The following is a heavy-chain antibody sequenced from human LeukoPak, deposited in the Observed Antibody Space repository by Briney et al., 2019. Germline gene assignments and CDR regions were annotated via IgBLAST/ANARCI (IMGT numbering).Heavy chain of an antibody. CDR1: GGSFSGYY. CDR2: INHSGST. J-gene: IGHJ4*02. D-gene: IGHD6-13*01. V-gene: IGHV4-34*01. Sequence: PSETLSLTCAVYGGSFSGYYWSWIRQPPGKGLDGMGEINHSGSTNYNPSLKSRVTISVDTSKNQFSLKLSSVTAADTAVYYCARGIAAAGTDFDYWGQGTLVTVSS. CDR3: ARGIAAAGTDFDY.